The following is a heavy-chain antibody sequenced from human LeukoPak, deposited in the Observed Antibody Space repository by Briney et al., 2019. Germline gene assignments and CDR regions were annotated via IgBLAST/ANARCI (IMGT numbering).Heavy chain of an antibody. CDR1: GGSFSGDY. D-gene: IGHD5-12*01. J-gene: IGHJ4*02. CDR2: INHSGST. CDR3: ARGGSPDIVATTNPYYFDY. Sequence: KPSETLSLTCAVYGGSFSGDYWSWIRQPPGKGLEWIGEINHSGSTNYNPSVKSRVTISVDTSKNQFSLKLSSVTAADTAVYYCARGGSPDIVATTNPYYFDYWGQGTLVTVSS. V-gene: IGHV4-34*01.